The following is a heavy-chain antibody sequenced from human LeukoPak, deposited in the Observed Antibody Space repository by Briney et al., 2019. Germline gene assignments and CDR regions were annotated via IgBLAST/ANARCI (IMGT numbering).Heavy chain of an antibody. D-gene: IGHD6-19*01. CDR1: GGSISSSSHY. V-gene: IGHV4-39*07. Sequence: SGTLSLTCTVSGGSISSSSHYWGWTRHPPGKGLEWIGSIYYSGSTYYNPSLKSRVTISVDTSKNKFSLKLSSVTAADTAVYYCARGLRIAVAGLDYWGQGTLVTVSS. J-gene: IGHJ4*02. CDR2: IYYSGST. CDR3: ARGLRIAVAGLDY.